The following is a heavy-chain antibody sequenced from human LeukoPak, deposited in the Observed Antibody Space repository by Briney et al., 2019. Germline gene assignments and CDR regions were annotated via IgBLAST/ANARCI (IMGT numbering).Heavy chain of an antibody. V-gene: IGHV1-69*05. CDR3: ARGELGDISGFAHFDS. CDR2: VIPMFGPA. D-gene: IGHD3-22*01. Sequence: SVKVSCKAPGGTFDSYGISWVRQAPGQGLEWMGGVIPMFGPAKYAPKFQGRATMTTGASTSTAYMVLNSLRSEDTATYFCARGELGDISGFAHFDSWGQGTLVTVSS. CDR1: GGTFDSYG. J-gene: IGHJ4*02.